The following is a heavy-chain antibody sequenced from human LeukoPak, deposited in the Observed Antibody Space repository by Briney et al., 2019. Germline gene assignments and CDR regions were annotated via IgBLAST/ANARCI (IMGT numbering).Heavy chain of an antibody. V-gene: IGHV4-59*08. D-gene: IGHD2-2*01. Sequence: SETLSLTCVVYGGSFSGYYWSWIRQPPGKGLEWIGSIHYSGSTTYNPSLKSRVTISVDTSKNQFSLKLSSVTAADTAVYCCARRLGGTSTGFDYWGQGTLVTVSS. CDR2: IHYSGST. CDR3: ARRLGGTSTGFDY. CDR1: GGSFSGYY. J-gene: IGHJ4*02.